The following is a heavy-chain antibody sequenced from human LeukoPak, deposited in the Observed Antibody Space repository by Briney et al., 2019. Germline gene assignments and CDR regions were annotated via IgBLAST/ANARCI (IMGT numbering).Heavy chain of an antibody. CDR2: IKRDGSEK. CDR1: GFIFSSSW. Sequence: GGSLRLSCAASGFIFSSSWMTWVRQAPGKGLEWVANIKRDGSEKYCVDSVKGRFTISRDNAKNSLYLQMNSLRAEDTAVYYCARDSEAVDIVVVPAAPFPWGQGTLVTVSS. D-gene: IGHD2-2*01. CDR3: ARDSEAVDIVVVPAAPFP. J-gene: IGHJ5*02. V-gene: IGHV3-7*01.